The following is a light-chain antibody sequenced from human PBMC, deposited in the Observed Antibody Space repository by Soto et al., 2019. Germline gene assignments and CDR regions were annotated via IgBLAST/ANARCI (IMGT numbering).Light chain of an antibody. Sequence: QSALTQPPSASGSPGQSVTISCTGTTSDVGKYNYVSWYQQHPGKAPKVMIYEVTNRPSGVPDRFSGSKSGNTASLTVSGLQTEDEADYYCSSYAGNNNLVFGGGTKVTVL. CDR2: EVT. V-gene: IGLV2-8*01. CDR1: TSDVGKYNY. J-gene: IGLJ3*02. CDR3: SSYAGNNNLV.